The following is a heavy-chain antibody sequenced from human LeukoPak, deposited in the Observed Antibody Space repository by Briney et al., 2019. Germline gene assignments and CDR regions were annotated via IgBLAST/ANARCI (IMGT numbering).Heavy chain of an antibody. Sequence: ASVTVSCKASGYTFTSYGISWVRQAPGQGLEWMGWISAYNGNTNYAQKLQGRVTMTTDTSTSTAYMELRSLRSDDTAVYYCARDQSRDGYNRFDYWGQGTLVTVSS. D-gene: IGHD5-24*01. CDR3: ARDQSRDGYNRFDY. J-gene: IGHJ4*02. CDR2: ISAYNGNT. V-gene: IGHV1-18*01. CDR1: GYTFTSYG.